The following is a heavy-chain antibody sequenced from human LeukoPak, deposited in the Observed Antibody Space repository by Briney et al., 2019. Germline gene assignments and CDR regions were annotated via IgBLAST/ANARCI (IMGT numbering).Heavy chain of an antibody. J-gene: IGHJ4*02. CDR1: GASISSGGYY. D-gene: IGHD1-1*01. Sequence: SSETLSLTCTVSGASISSGGYYWSWIRQQPGKGLEWIAYSHYSGTSYYSTSLKSRIAISIDTSKNQFSLKLSSVTAADTAVYYCARDGPTSVLWGQGTLVTVSS. V-gene: IGHV4-31*03. CDR2: SHYSGTS. CDR3: ARDGPTSVL.